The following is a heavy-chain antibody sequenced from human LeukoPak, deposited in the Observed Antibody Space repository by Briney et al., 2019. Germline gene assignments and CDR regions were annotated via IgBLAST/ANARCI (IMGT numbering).Heavy chain of an antibody. CDR3: AVKDDAFDI. CDR2: IYHSGST. CDR1: GGSISSSSYY. J-gene: IGHJ3*02. V-gene: IGHV4-39*07. Sequence: SETLSLTCTVSGGSISSSSYYWGWIRQPPGKGLEWIGYIYHSGSTYYNPSLKSRVTISVDRSKNQFSLKLSSVTAADTAVYYCAVKDDAFDIWGQGTMVTVSS.